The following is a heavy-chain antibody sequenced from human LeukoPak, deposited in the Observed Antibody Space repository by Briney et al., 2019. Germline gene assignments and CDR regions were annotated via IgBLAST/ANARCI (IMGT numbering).Heavy chain of an antibody. V-gene: IGHV3-23*01. CDR1: GFTFSSYA. CDR3: AKGIVVSFYFDY. J-gene: IGHJ4*02. CDR2: ISGSGGST. D-gene: IGHD2-2*01. Sequence: PGGSLRLSCAASGFTFSSYAMSWVRQAPGKELEWVSAISGSGGSTYYADSVKGRFTISRDNSKNTLYLQMNSLRAEDTAVYYCAKGIVVSFYFDYWGQGTLVTVSS.